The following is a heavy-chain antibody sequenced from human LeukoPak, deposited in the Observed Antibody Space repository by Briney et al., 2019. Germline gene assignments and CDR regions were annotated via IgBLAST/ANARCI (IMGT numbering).Heavy chain of an antibody. Sequence: EGSLRLSCAVSGFIFSSSAMSWVRQAPGKGLEWVSAISGGGDDTSYADSARGRFTVSRDNSKNTLYLQMNSLRAEDTAVYYCAKDSRESSGHFPYYYYYHYGLDVWGQGTTVTVSS. D-gene: IGHD3-22*01. CDR1: GFIFSSSA. CDR2: ISGGGDDT. J-gene: IGHJ6*02. V-gene: IGHV3-23*01. CDR3: AKDSRESSGHFPYYYYYHYGLDV.